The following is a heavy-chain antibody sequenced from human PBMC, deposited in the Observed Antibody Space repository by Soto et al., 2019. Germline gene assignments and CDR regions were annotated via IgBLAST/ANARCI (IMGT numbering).Heavy chain of an antibody. Sequence: VQLVESGGGLVQPGGSLRLSCAASGFTFSSYDMHWVRQATGKGLEWVSAIGTAGDTYYPGSVKGRFTISRENAKNSLYLQMNSLRAEDTAVYYCARSRHTYYYYGMDVWGQGTTVTVSS. CDR1: GFTFSSYD. CDR3: ARSRHTYYYYGMDV. V-gene: IGHV3-13*01. CDR2: IGTAGDT. J-gene: IGHJ6*02.